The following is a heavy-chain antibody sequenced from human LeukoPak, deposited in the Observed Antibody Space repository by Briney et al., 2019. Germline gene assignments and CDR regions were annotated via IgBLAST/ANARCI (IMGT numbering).Heavy chain of an antibody. CDR3: ARVSIFGAPDYYYGMDV. CDR2: IYYSGST. Sequence: PSQTLSLTCTVSGGSISSGDYYWSWIRQPPGKGLEWIGYIYYSGSTYYNPSLKSRVTISVDTSKNQFSLKLSSVTAADTAVYYCARVSIFGAPDYYYGMDVWGQGTTVTVSS. V-gene: IGHV4-30-4*01. D-gene: IGHD3-3*01. J-gene: IGHJ6*02. CDR1: GGSISSGDYY.